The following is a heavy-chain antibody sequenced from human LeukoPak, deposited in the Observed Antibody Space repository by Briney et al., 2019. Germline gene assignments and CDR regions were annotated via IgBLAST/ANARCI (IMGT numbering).Heavy chain of an antibody. CDR1: EYTFSVYH. J-gene: IGHJ6*02. CDR2: INPDSGDT. CDR3: ARWGASGLALIYYYGMDV. Sequence: ASVKLSCKASEYTFSVYHIHWVRHAPGQGLEWVAWINPDSGDTNYAQKFQGRVTMTRDTSTRIVYMELSSLRAEDTAVYYCARWGASGLALIYYYGMDVWGQGTTVTVSS. D-gene: IGHD3/OR15-3a*01. V-gene: IGHV1-2*02.